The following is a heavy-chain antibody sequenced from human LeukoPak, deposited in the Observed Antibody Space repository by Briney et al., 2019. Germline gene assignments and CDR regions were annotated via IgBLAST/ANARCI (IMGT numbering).Heavy chain of an antibody. Sequence: GGSLRLSCAASGFTVSGNYMSWVRQAPGKGLEWVSLIYTGGSTYYADSVKGRFTISRDNSKNTLYLQMNSLRAEDTAVYYCARDSPVAYYYGMDVWGQGTTVTVSS. CDR2: IYTGGST. J-gene: IGHJ6*02. V-gene: IGHV3-66*01. CDR3: ARDSPVAYYYGMDV. CDR1: GFTVSGNY.